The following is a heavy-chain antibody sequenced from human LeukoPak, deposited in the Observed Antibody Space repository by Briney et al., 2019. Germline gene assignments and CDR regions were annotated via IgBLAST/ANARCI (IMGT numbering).Heavy chain of an antibody. Sequence: PGGSLRLSCAASGFTFSSYSMNWVRQAPGKGLEWVSSISSSSSYIYYADSVKGRFTISRDNAKNSLYLQMNRLRAEDTAVYYCARGRTIAAAGAPDYWGQGTLVTVSS. CDR3: ARGRTIAAAGAPDY. V-gene: IGHV3-21*01. CDR2: ISSSSSYI. D-gene: IGHD6-13*01. CDR1: GFTFSSYS. J-gene: IGHJ4*02.